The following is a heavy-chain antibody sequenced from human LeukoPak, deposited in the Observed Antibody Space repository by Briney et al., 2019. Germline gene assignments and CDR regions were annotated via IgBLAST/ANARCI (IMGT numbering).Heavy chain of an antibody. Sequence: GESLKISCKGSGYSFSSYWIAWVLQMPGKGLEWMVIIHPGNSETTYNPSFQGQVTMSADKSITTAYLQWSSLEAPDTAMYYCARRLSTIAAAAANDYWGQGTLVTVSS. CDR2: IHPGNSET. V-gene: IGHV5-51*01. CDR1: GYSFSSYW. J-gene: IGHJ4*02. CDR3: ARRLSTIAAAAANDY. D-gene: IGHD6-13*01.